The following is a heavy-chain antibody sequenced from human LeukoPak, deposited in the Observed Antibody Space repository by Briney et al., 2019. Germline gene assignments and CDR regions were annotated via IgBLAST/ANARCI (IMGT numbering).Heavy chain of an antibody. Sequence: SETLSLTCTVSGGSISSYYWSWIRQPPGKGLEWIGYIYYGGSTNYNPSLKSRVTISVDTSKNQFSLKLSSVTAADTAVYYCARSPDTSCYDYWGQGTLVTVSS. V-gene: IGHV4-59*08. CDR1: GGSISSYY. CDR3: ARSPDTSCYDY. J-gene: IGHJ4*02. D-gene: IGHD2-2*01. CDR2: IYYGGST.